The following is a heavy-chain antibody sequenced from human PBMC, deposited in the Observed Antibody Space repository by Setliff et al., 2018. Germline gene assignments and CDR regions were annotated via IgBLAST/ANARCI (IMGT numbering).Heavy chain of an antibody. Sequence: PSETLSLTCTVSGASISSSSYYWAWIRQPPGRGLELIGSIFYGGSTYYNPSLKSRVTISIDASKNQFSLKLDSVTAADTAVYYCARTDDYYNFYAYWSQGTLVTVSS. D-gene: IGHD3-3*01. V-gene: IGHV4-39*07. CDR1: GASISSSSYY. CDR2: IFYGGST. J-gene: IGHJ4*02. CDR3: ARTDDYYNFYAY.